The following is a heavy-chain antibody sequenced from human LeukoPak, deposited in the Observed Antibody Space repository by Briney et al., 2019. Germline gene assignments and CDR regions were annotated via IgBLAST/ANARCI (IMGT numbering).Heavy chain of an antibody. Sequence: GGSLRLSCAASGFTFSTYAMSWVRQAPGKGLEWVSAISASGGGTYYADSVKGRFTISRDNSKNTLYLQMNSLRAEDTAVYYCAKEEYSSGWLNLFWGQGTLVTVSS. CDR3: AKEEYSSGWLNLF. CDR2: ISASGGGT. J-gene: IGHJ4*02. CDR1: GFTFSTYA. D-gene: IGHD6-19*01. V-gene: IGHV3-23*01.